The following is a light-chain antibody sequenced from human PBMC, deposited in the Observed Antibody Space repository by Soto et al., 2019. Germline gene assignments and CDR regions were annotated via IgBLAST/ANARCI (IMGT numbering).Light chain of an antibody. J-gene: IGKJ3*01. Sequence: EVVLTQSPATLSLSPGERATLSCRASQSVSSYLAWYQQKPGQTPRLLIYDASNRATGIPARFSGSGSGTVFTLTISSLEPEDFAFYFCQHRGNWPSTFGHGTKVDI. V-gene: IGKV3-11*01. CDR1: QSVSSY. CDR2: DAS. CDR3: QHRGNWPST.